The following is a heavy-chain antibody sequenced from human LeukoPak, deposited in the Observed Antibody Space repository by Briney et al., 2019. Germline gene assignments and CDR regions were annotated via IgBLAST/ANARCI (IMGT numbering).Heavy chain of an antibody. J-gene: IGHJ6*02. CDR3: AKDKVSANDYYYGMDV. D-gene: IGHD2-8*01. CDR1: GFTFSSYG. Sequence: GGSLRLSCAASGFTFSSYGMHWVRQAPGQGLEWVAVITYDGSNKYYADSVKGRFTISRDNSKNTLYLQMNSLRAEDTAVYYCAKDKVSANDYYYGMDVWGQGTTVTVSS. V-gene: IGHV3-30*18. CDR2: ITYDGSNK.